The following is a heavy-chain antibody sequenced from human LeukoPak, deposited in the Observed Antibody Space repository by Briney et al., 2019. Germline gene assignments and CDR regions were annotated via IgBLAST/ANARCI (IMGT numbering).Heavy chain of an antibody. CDR2: ISGSGGST. Sequence: GGSLRLSCAASGFTFSSYAMSWVRQAPGKGLEWVSAISGSGGSTSYADSVKGRLTISRDNAKNTLYLQMNSLRVEDTAVYYCARGDRYAQRDWGQGTLVTVPS. CDR3: ARGDRYAQRD. J-gene: IGHJ4*02. CDR1: GFTFSSYA. D-gene: IGHD5-12*01. V-gene: IGHV3-23*01.